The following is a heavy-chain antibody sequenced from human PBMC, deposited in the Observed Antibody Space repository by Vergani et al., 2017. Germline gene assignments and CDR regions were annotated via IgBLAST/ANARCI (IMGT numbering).Heavy chain of an antibody. CDR3: AVRPRVNLGGGEIVTKRTFDY. J-gene: IGHJ4*02. D-gene: IGHD3-10*01. Sequence: QVQLQQWGAGVVKPSGTLSLTCAVFGESFSSFYWSWIRQPPGKGLEWIGEINNDGHTNYNPSLESRVTVSRDPAKNQFSLNLMSVTAADTAMYYCAVRPRVNLGGGEIVTKRTFDYWRQGSLVTVSA. CDR1: GESFSSFY. V-gene: IGHV4-34*02. CDR2: INNDGHT.